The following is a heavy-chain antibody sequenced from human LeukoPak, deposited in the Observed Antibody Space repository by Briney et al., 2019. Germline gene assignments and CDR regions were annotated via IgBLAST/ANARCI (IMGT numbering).Heavy chain of an antibody. CDR2: IYNNGNT. CDR1: GGSISSSY. CDR3: ARIAAAGDYYFDY. D-gene: IGHD6-13*01. V-gene: IGHV4-59*08. J-gene: IGHJ4*02. Sequence: SETLSLTCSVSGGSISSSYWSWIRQPPGKGLEWIGYIYNNGNTNYNPSLKSRVTMSGDTSNNQFSLKLSSVTAADTAVYYCARIAAAGDYYFDYWGQGTLVTVSS.